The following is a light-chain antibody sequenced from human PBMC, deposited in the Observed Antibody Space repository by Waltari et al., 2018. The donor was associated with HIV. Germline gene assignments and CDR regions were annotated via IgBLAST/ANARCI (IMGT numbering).Light chain of an antibody. Sequence: SALTRPASVSGSPGQSVTISCHGSSTDVGGYKLVSWYQQQPGKAPKVIIYDVLTRAVGISKRFSGSRSGNTASLTSSGLQAEDEADYHGCAYAGDSTWVFGGGTKLPV. CDR1: STDVGGYKL. CDR3: CAYAGDSTWV. V-gene: IGLV2-23*02. CDR2: DVL. J-gene: IGLJ3*02.